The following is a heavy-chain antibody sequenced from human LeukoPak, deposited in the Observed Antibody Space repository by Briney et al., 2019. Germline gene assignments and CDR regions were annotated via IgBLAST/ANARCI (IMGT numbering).Heavy chain of an antibody. CDR2: IYYSGST. V-gene: IGHV4-31*03. CDR1: GGSISSGGYY. J-gene: IGHJ3*02. D-gene: IGHD3-22*01. Sequence: PSQTLSLTCTVSGGSISSGGYYRSWIRQHPGKGLEWIGYIYYSGSTYYNPSLKSRVTISVDTSKNQFSLKLSSVTAADTAVYYCARGEGGYYDSSGPAFDIWGQGTMVTVSS. CDR3: ARGEGGYYDSSGPAFDI.